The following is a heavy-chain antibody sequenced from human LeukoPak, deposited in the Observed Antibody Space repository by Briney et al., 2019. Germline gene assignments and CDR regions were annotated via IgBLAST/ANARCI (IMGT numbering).Heavy chain of an antibody. CDR2: ISGSGGST. V-gene: IGHV3-23*01. Sequence: GGSLRLSCAASGFTFSSYAMGWVRQAPGKGLEWVSAISGSGGSTYYADSVKGQFTISRDNSKNTLYLQMNSLRAEDTAVYYCAKDPLAAFDYWGQGTLVTVSS. CDR1: GFTFSSYA. J-gene: IGHJ4*02. CDR3: AKDPLAAFDY. D-gene: IGHD2-15*01.